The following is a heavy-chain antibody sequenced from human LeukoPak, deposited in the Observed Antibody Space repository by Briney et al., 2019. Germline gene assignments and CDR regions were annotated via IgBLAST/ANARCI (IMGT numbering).Heavy chain of an antibody. D-gene: IGHD4-17*01. J-gene: IGHJ4*02. CDR2: IYSGGST. V-gene: IGHV3-53*01. CDR1: GFTVSSNY. Sequence: GGSLRLSCEASGFTVSSNYMNWVRQAPGKGLEWVSVIYSGGSTYYADSVKGRFTISRDNSKNTLFLQMNSLRAEDTAVYYCAREAVTRNYFDYWGQGTLVTVS. CDR3: AREAVTRNYFDY.